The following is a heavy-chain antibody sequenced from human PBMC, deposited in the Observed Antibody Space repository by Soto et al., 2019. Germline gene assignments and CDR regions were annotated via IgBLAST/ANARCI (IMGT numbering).Heavy chain of an antibody. Sequence: GGSLRLSCAASGFTFSSYWMHWVRQAPGEGLVWVSRINSDGSSTSYADSVKGRFTISRDNAKNTLYLQMNSLRAEDTAVYYCAKDCHPDGIWSFDYWGRGILVTVSS. CDR3: AKDCHPDGIWSFDY. CDR2: INSDGSST. J-gene: IGHJ4*02. V-gene: IGHV3-74*01. CDR1: GFTFSSYW. D-gene: IGHD1-20*01.